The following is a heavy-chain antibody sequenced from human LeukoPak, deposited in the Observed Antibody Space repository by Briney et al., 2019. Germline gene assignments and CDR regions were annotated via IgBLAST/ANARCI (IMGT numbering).Heavy chain of an antibody. V-gene: IGHV1-3*03. CDR3: ARQETVYCSGGSCSDGWFDP. J-gene: IGHJ5*02. Sequence: ASVKVSCKASGYTFTSYAIHWVRQAPGQRLEWMGWINAGNGNTKYSQEFQGRVTITRDTSASTAYMELSSLGSEDMAVYYCARQETVYCSGGSCSDGWFDPWGQGTLVTVSS. D-gene: IGHD2-15*01. CDR2: INAGNGNT. CDR1: GYTFTSYA.